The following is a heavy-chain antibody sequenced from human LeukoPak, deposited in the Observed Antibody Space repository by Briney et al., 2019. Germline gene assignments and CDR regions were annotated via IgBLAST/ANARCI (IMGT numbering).Heavy chain of an antibody. CDR1: GGSIISYN. CDR2: INYSGST. D-gene: IGHD3-9*01. Sequence: TSETLSLTPTVPGGSIISYNWSWIRQPPGKGLEWIGYINYSGSTNYNPSLKSRVTMSVDTSKNQFSLKLSSVTAADTAMYYCEREVRQDYVYFDRWGQGSPVTVSS. J-gene: IGHJ4*02. CDR3: EREVRQDYVYFDR. V-gene: IGHV4-59*01.